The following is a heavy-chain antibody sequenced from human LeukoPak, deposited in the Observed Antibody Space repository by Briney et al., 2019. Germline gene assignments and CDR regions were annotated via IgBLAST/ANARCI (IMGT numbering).Heavy chain of an antibody. J-gene: IGHJ4*02. Sequence: PSETLSLTCAVYGGSFSGYYWSWIRQPPGKGLEWIGYIYYSGSTNYNPSLKSRVTISVDTSKNQFSLKLSSVTAADTAVYYCAREFSWSGFFDYWGQGTLVTVSS. D-gene: IGHD3-3*01. CDR2: IYYSGST. CDR1: GGSFSGYY. CDR3: AREFSWSGFFDY. V-gene: IGHV4-59*01.